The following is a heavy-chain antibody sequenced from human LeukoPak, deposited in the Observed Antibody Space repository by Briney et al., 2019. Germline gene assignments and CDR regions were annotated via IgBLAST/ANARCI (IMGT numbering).Heavy chain of an antibody. V-gene: IGHV3-30-3*01. Sequence: GSLRLSCAASGFTFSSYAMHWVRQAPGKGLEWVAVISYDGSNKYYADSVKGRFTISRDNSKNTLYLQMNSLRAEDTAVYYCARGSSSWYFDYWGQGTLVTVSS. D-gene: IGHD6-13*01. CDR3: ARGSSSWYFDY. J-gene: IGHJ4*02. CDR2: ISYDGSNK. CDR1: GFTFSSYA.